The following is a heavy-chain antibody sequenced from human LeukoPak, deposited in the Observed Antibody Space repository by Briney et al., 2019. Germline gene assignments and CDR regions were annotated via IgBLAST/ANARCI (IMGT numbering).Heavy chain of an antibody. Sequence: PSETLSLTCAVYGGSFSGYYWSWIRQPPGKGLEWIGEINHSGSTNYNPSLKSRVTISVDTSKNQFSLKLSSVTAADTAVYYYARHWTYYDYVWGSYRPYYFDYWGQGTLVTVSS. V-gene: IGHV4-34*01. CDR3: ARHWTYYDYVWGSYRPYYFDY. CDR2: INHSGST. D-gene: IGHD3-16*02. CDR1: GGSFSGYY. J-gene: IGHJ4*02.